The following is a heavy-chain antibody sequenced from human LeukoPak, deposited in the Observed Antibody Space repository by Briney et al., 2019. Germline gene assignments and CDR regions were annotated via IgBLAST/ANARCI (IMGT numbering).Heavy chain of an antibody. CDR2: INPNSGGT. J-gene: IGHJ4*02. D-gene: IGHD3-22*01. CDR1: GYTFTGYY. V-gene: IGHV1-2*02. Sequence: ASVKVSCKASGYTFTGYYMHWVRQAPGQGLEWMGWINPNSGGTNYAQKFQGRVTMTRDTSISTAYMELSRLRSDDTAVYYCARDLFDSSGYRFDYWGQGTLVTASS. CDR3: ARDLFDSSGYRFDY.